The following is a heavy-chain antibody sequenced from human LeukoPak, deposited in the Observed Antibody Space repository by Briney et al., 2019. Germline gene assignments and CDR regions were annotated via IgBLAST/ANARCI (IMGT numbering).Heavy chain of an antibody. CDR3: ARGGRGYSYGPGTYFDY. D-gene: IGHD5-18*01. Sequence: KPSETLSLTCAVYGGSFSGYYWSWIRQPPGKGPEWIGEINHSGSTNYNPSLKSRVTISVDTSKNQFSLKLSSVTAADTAVYYCARGGRGYSYGPGTYFDYWGQGTLVTVSS. V-gene: IGHV4-34*01. CDR2: INHSGST. J-gene: IGHJ4*02. CDR1: GGSFSGYY.